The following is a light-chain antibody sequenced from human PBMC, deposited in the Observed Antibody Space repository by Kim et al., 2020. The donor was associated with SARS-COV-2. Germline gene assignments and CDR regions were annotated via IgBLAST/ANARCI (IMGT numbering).Light chain of an antibody. J-gene: IGLJ3*02. V-gene: IGLV3-25*03. Sequence: VSPGQTARITCSGDALPKQYAYWYQQKPGQAPVVVIYKDSERPSGIPERFSGSSSGTTVTLTISGVQAEDEADYYCQSADSSGTWVFGGGTQLTAL. CDR1: ALPKQY. CDR3: QSADSSGTWV. CDR2: KDS.